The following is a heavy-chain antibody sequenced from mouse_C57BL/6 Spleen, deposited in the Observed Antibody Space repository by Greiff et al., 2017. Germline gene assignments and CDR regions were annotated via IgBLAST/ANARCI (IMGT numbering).Heavy chain of an antibody. V-gene: IGHV1-82*01. CDR1: GYAFSSSW. D-gene: IGHD1-1*01. J-gene: IGHJ2*01. CDR2: IDPGDGDT. CDR3: ARTGITTVVADY. Sequence: QVQLQQSGPELVKPGASVKISCKASGYAFSSSWMNWVKQRPGKGLEWIGRIDPGDGDTNYNGKFKGKATLTADKSSSTAYMQLSSLTSEDSAVYFCARTGITTVVADYWGQGTTLTVSS.